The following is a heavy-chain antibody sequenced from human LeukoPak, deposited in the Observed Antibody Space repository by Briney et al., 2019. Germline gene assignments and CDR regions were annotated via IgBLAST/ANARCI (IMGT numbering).Heavy chain of an antibody. J-gene: IGHJ4*02. CDR3: ASGAGQRWLHPNED. Sequence: ASVKVSCKASGYTFTSYAMHWVRQAPGQRLEWMGGIIPIFGTANYAQKFQGRVTITADKSTSTAYMELSSLRSEDTAVYYCASGAGQRWLHPNEDWGQGTLVTVSS. CDR1: GYTFTSYA. V-gene: IGHV1-69*06. CDR2: IIPIFGTA. D-gene: IGHD5-24*01.